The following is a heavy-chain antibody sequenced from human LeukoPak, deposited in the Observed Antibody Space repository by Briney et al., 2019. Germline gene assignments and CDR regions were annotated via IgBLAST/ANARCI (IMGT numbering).Heavy chain of an antibody. CDR1: GFIFSRYS. Sequence: GGSLRLSCAASGFIFSRYSMNWVRQTPGRGLEWVASISSSSNYMYYTDSVKGRFTISRDDAKDSLYLQMNSLRVEDTAVYYCVPLNWNPPGDFDRWGQGTLVTVSS. CDR3: VPLNWNPPGDFDR. D-gene: IGHD1-20*01. V-gene: IGHV3-21*01. CDR2: ISSSSNYM. J-gene: IGHJ4*02.